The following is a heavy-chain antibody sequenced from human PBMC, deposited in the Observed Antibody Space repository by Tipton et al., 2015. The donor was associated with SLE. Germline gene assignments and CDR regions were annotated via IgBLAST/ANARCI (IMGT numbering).Heavy chain of an antibody. CDR1: GFTFSSYE. CDR3: ARRGDYYYGMDV. V-gene: IGHV3-48*03. CDR2: ISSSGSTI. Sequence: SLRLSCAASGFTFSSYEMNWVRQAPGKGLEWVSYISSSGSTIYYADTVKGRFTISRDNAKNSLYLQMNSLRAEDTAVYYFARRGDYYYGMDVWGQGTTVTVSS. J-gene: IGHJ6*02.